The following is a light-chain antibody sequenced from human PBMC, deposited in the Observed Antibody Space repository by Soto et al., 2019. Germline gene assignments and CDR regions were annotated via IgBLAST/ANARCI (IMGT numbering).Light chain of an antibody. CDR1: QSVSSSY. CDR3: QQYGSSLWT. CDR2: GAS. Sequence: ETVLTQSPGTLSLSPGERATLSCRASQSVSSSYLAWYQQKPGQAPRLLIYGASIRATGIPVRFSGSGSGTDFTLTISRLEPEDFAVYYCQQYGSSLWTFGQGTKVEIK. J-gene: IGKJ1*01. V-gene: IGKV3-20*01.